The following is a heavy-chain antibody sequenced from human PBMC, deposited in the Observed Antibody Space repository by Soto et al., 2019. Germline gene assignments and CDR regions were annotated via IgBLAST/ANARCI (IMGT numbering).Heavy chain of an antibody. J-gene: IGHJ4*02. CDR3: ASPYSSSWYDPFSFDY. D-gene: IGHD6-13*01. CDR1: GFTFSSYS. V-gene: IGHV3-48*01. CDR2: ISSSSSTI. Sequence: PGGSLRLSCAASGFTFSSYSMNWVRQAPGKGLEWVSYISSSSSTIYYADSVEGRFTISRDNAKNSLYLQMNSLRAEDTAVYYCASPYSSSWYDPFSFDYWGQGTLVTVSS.